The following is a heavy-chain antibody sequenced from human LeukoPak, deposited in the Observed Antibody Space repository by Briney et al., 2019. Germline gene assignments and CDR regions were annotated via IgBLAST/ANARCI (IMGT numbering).Heavy chain of an antibody. CDR2: INPNSGGT. D-gene: IGHD2-2*01. V-gene: IGHV1-2*02. J-gene: IGHJ4*02. CDR1: GYTFTGYY. Sequence: ASVKVSCKASGYTFTGYYMHWVRQAPGQGLEWMGWINPNSGGTNYAQKFQGRVTMTRDTSISTAYMELSRLRSDDTAVYYCARDSLYCSSTSCYPDLKDFDYWGQGTLVTVSS. CDR3: ARDSLYCSSTSCYPDLKDFDY.